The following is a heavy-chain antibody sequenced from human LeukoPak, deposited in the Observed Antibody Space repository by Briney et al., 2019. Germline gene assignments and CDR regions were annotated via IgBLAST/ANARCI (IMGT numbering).Heavy chain of an antibody. CDR3: ARSPEVWCSSTSCFVDAFDI. CDR2: ISSSSSTI. J-gene: IGHJ3*02. Sequence: GGSLRLSCAASGFTFSSYSMNWVRQAPGKGLEWVSYISSSSSTIYYADSVKGRFTISRDNAKNSLYLQMNSLRAEDTAVYYCARSPEVWCSSTSCFVDAFDIWGQGTMVTVSS. D-gene: IGHD2-2*01. CDR1: GFTFSSYS. V-gene: IGHV3-48*01.